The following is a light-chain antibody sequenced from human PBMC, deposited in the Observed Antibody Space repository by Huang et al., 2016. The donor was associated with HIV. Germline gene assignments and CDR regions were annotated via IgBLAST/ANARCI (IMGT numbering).Light chain of an antibody. CDR2: AAS. Sequence: DIQMTQSPSSLSASVGDRVTITCRASQSVRSYLNWFQQKPGEAPKLLICAASTLQSGVPSRFSGSGSGTDFTLTISSLQSEDIATYYCQQTYGTWTFGQGTKVEIK. V-gene: IGKV1-39*01. CDR1: QSVRSY. CDR3: QQTYGTWT. J-gene: IGKJ1*01.